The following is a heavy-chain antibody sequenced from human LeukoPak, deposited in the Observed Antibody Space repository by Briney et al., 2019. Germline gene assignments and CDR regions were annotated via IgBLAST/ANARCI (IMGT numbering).Heavy chain of an antibody. Sequence: GASVKVSCKASGYSFTGYYMHWVRQAPGQGLEWMGWINPNSGGTIYAQKFQGRVTMTRDTSISTAYMELSRLRFDDTAVYYCVRVNDFWSGSNYYYMDVWGKGTTVTISS. V-gene: IGHV1-2*02. CDR2: INPNSGGT. CDR1: GYSFTGYY. CDR3: VRVNDFWSGSNYYYMDV. J-gene: IGHJ6*03. D-gene: IGHD3-3*01.